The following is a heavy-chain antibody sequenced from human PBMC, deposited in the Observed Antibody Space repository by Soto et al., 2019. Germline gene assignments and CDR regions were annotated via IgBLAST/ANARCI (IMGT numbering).Heavy chain of an antibody. Sequence: GGSLRLSCAASGFTFSSNAMSWVRQAPGKGLEWVSGISRSGGSTYYADSVKGRFTISRDNSKNMLYLQMNNLRAEDTAVYYCAKAQGGSYFDYWGQGTLVPVSS. CDR1: GFTFSSNA. J-gene: IGHJ4*02. V-gene: IGHV3-23*01. D-gene: IGHD2-15*01. CDR3: AKAQGGSYFDY. CDR2: ISRSGGST.